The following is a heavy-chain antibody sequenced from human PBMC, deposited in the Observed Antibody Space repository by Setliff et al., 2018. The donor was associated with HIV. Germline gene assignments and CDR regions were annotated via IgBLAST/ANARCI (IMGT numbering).Heavy chain of an antibody. CDR2: IYHTGST. V-gene: IGHV4-39*01. CDR3: ARSIVPVASGYYYFEY. Sequence: PSETLSLTCTVSGGSINSTSYYWGWIRQPPGNGLEWSGSIYHTGSTYYKPSLKRRLTISVDTSKNQFSLRLSSVAAGDTAVYYCARSIVPVASGYYYFEYWGQGTLVTVSS. D-gene: IGHD3-3*01. CDR1: GGSINSTSYY. J-gene: IGHJ4*02.